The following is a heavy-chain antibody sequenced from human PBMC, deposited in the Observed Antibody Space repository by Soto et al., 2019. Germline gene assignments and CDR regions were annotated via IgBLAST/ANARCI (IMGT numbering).Heavy chain of an antibody. CDR2: INHSGST. J-gene: IGHJ5*01. V-gene: IGHV4-34*01. CDR1: GGSFSGYY. D-gene: IGHD3-10*01. CDR3: ARGRRVRGVIIGNWIDS. Sequence: PSETLSLTCAVYGGSFSGYYWSWIRQPPGKGLEWIGEINHSGSTNYNPSLKSRVTISVDTSKNQFSLKLSSVTAADTAVYYCARGRRVRGVIIGNWIDSWGQGTLVNVSS.